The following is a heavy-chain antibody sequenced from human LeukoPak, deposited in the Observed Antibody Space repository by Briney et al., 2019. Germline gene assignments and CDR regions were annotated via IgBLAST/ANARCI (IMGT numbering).Heavy chain of an antibody. Sequence: SETLSLTCTVSGGSISSGSYYWSWIRQPAGKGLEWIGRIYTSGSTNYNPSLKSRVTISVDTSKNQFSLKLSSVTAADTAVYYCARDHAGSGRYSPDYWGQGTLVTVSS. CDR2: IYTSGST. J-gene: IGHJ4*02. CDR1: GGSISSGSYY. CDR3: ARDHAGSGRYSPDY. V-gene: IGHV4-61*02. D-gene: IGHD6-19*01.